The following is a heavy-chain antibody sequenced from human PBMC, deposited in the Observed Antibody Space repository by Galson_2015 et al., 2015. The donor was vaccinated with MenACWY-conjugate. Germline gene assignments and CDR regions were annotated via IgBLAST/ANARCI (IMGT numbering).Heavy chain of an antibody. V-gene: IGHV1-3*01. CDR1: GYTFTSYG. J-gene: IGHJ5*02. CDR2: INAGNGNT. Sequence: SVKVSCKASGYTFTSYGMHWVRQAPGQRLERMGWINAGNGNTKYAQKFQGRVTMTRDTSASTAYMELSSLTSEDTAVYYCARNPKVTMLRGAGWFDPWGQGTLVIVSS. CDR3: ARNPKVTMLRGAGWFDP. D-gene: IGHD3-10*01.